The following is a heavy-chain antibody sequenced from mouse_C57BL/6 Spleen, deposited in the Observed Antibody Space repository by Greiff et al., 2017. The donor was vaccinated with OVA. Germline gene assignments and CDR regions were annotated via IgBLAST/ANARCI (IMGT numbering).Heavy chain of an antibody. J-gene: IGHJ1*03. CDR1: GFTFSSYT. Sequence: EVKVVESGGGLVKPGGSLKLSCAASGFTFSSYTMSWVRQTPEKRLEWVATISGGGGNTYYPDSVKGRFTISRDNAKNTLYLQMSSLRSEDTALYYCARQGYSKGWYFDVWGTGTTVTVSS. CDR2: ISGGGGNT. D-gene: IGHD2-5*01. V-gene: IGHV5-9*01. CDR3: ARQGYSKGWYFDV.